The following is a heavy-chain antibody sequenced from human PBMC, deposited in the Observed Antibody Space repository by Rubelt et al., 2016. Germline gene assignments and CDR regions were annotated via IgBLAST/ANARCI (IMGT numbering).Heavy chain of an antibody. CDR3: ARDFEWELHVFDY. D-gene: IGHD1-26*01. V-gene: IGHV3-21*01. J-gene: IGHJ4*02. CDR1: GFTFSSYS. Sequence: EVQLVESGGGLVKPGGSLRLSCAASGFTFSSYSMNWVRQAPGKGLEWASSISSSSSYIYYADSVKGRFTISRENAKNVRYLQMNSLGAEDTAVDYCARDFEWELHVFDYWGQGTLVTVSS. CDR2: ISSSSSYI.